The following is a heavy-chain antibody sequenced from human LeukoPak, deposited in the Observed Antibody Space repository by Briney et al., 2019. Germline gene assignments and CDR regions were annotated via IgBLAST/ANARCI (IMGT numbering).Heavy chain of an antibody. D-gene: IGHD3-3*01. CDR3: ARDRNTDFWSGYYTNYFDY. V-gene: IGHV3-23*01. Sequence: GGSLRLSCAASGFTFSSYAMSWVRQAPGKGLEWVSAISGSGGSTYYADSVKGRFTISRDNSKNTLYLQMNSLRAEDTAVYYCARDRNTDFWSGYYTNYFDYWGQGTLVTVSS. CDR1: GFTFSSYA. CDR2: ISGSGGST. J-gene: IGHJ4*02.